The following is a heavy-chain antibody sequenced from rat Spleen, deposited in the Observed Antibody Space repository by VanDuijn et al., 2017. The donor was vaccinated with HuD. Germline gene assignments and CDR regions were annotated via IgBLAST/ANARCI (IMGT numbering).Heavy chain of an antibody. CDR1: GFTFKNYW. Sequence: EVQLVESGGGLVQPGGSLRLSCVASGFTFKNYWMTWIRQAPGKGLEWVASISTGGGNTYYPDSVKGRFTISRDNAENTVYLQMNSLRSEDTVNYYCVRHEAVTGYFDYWGQGVMVTVSS. D-gene: IGHD1-1*01. CDR3: VRHEAVTGYFDY. V-gene: IGHV5-31*01. J-gene: IGHJ2*01. CDR2: ISTGGGNT.